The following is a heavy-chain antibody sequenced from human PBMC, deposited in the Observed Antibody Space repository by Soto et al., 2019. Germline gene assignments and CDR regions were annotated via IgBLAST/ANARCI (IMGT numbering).Heavy chain of an antibody. J-gene: IGHJ3*02. V-gene: IGHV3-48*03. CDR2: IRSNDETI. Sequence: SGGSLRLSCAASGFTFSHYEMNWVRQAPGKGLEWISNIRSNDETIYYADSVKGRFTMSRDNARDSLYLQMHSLRADDTAVYFCARETTHDAIDIWGQGTMVTVSS. CDR1: GFTFSHYE. D-gene: IGHD4-17*01. CDR3: ARETTHDAIDI.